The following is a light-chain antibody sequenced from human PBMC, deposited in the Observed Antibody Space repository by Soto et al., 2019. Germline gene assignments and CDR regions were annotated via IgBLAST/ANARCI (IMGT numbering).Light chain of an antibody. J-gene: IGKJ5*01. Sequence: DIQMTQSPSSVSGSVGDRVTITCLASQDISSWLAWYQQKPEKPPKLLIYAASSLQRGVPSRFSGSGSGTDFTLTISSLQPEDFATYYCQQANIFPITFGQGTRLEIK. CDR3: QQANIFPIT. V-gene: IGKV1-12*01. CDR2: AAS. CDR1: QDISSW.